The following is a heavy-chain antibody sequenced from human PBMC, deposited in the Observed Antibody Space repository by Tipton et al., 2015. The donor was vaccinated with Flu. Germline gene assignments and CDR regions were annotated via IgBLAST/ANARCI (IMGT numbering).Heavy chain of an antibody. J-gene: IGHJ5*02. CDR1: GASMTTYF. V-gene: IGHV4-59*08. CDR2: IHRSGNT. CDR3: ARRDYSNYVSEPNNWFDP. D-gene: IGHD4-11*01. Sequence: LRLSCSVSGASMTTYFWSWIRKPPGKGLEWIGNIHRSGNTYHNPSLKSRVTISVDTSKNQFSLKLTSVTAADTAVYYCARRDYSNYVSEPNNWFDPWGQGTLVTVSS.